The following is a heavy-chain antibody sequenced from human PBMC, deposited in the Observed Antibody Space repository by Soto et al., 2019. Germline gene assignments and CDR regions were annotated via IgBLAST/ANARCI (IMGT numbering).Heavy chain of an antibody. CDR1: GFTFSSYA. CDR3: AKGYLRFLEHWCDY. V-gene: IGHV3-23*01. D-gene: IGHD3-3*01. J-gene: IGHJ4*02. Sequence: GGSLRLSCAASGFTFSSYAMSWVRQAPGKGLEWVSAISGSGGSTYYADSVKGRFTISRDNSKNTLYLQMNSLRAEDTAVYYCAKGYLRFLEHWCDYWGQGTLVTVSS. CDR2: ISGSGGST.